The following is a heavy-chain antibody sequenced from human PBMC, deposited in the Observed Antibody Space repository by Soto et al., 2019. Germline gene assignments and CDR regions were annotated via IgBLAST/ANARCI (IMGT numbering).Heavy chain of an antibody. CDR2: IYFRGNT. Sequence: QLQLQESGPGLVKPSETLSLTCSVSGDSINSDKYYWGWIRQPPGKGLEWIGSIYFRGNTYYNPYLQVRVTISLDKSKIQFSLKLNSVTAADSAVYFCARLEGLATISYSFDFWGQGALVTVSS. CDR3: ARLEGLATISYSFDF. D-gene: IGHD3-9*01. V-gene: IGHV4-39*01. J-gene: IGHJ4*02. CDR1: GDSINSDKYY.